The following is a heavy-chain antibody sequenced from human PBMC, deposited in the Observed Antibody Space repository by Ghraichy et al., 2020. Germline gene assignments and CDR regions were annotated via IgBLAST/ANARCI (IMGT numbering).Heavy chain of an antibody. CDR3: ARDPIWFGELLYSWFDP. D-gene: IGHD3-10*01. Sequence: SETPSLTCTVSGGSISSSSYYWGWIRQPPGKGLEWIGSIYYSGSTYYNPSLKSRVTISVDTSKNQFSLKLSSVTAADTAVYYCARDPIWFGELLYSWFDPWGQGTLVTVSS. CDR2: IYYSGST. J-gene: IGHJ5*02. CDR1: GGSISSSSYY. V-gene: IGHV4-39*07.